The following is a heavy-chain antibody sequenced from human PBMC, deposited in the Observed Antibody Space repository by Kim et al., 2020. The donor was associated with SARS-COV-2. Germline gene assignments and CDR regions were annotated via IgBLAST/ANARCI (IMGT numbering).Heavy chain of an antibody. CDR3: ARDVVVATFWFDP. V-gene: IGHV1-3*01. D-gene: IGHD2-15*01. J-gene: IGHJ5*02. Sequence: YSQKFQDRVTITRETSASTAYMELSGLRSEDTAVYYCARDVVVATFWFDPWGQGTLVTVSS.